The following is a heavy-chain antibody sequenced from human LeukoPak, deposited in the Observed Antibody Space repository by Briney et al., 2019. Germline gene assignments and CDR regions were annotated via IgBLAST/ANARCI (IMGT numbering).Heavy chain of an antibody. J-gene: IGHJ4*02. CDR3: AKDGGNYYVDY. Sequence: GGSLRPSCAASGFTFSSYGMHWVRQAPGKGLDWVAFIRYDGSTKYLADSVKGRFTISRDNSKNTLYLQMNSLRPEDTAVYYCAKDGGNYYVDYWGQGTLVTVSS. CDR1: GFTFSSYG. D-gene: IGHD1-26*01. CDR2: IRYDGSTK. V-gene: IGHV3-30*02.